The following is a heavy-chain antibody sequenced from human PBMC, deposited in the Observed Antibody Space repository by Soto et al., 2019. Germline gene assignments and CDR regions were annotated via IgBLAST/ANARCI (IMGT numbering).Heavy chain of an antibody. V-gene: IGHV3-23*01. D-gene: IGHD6-13*01. CDR1: GFTFSSYA. Sequence: EVQLLESGGGLVQPGGSLRLSCAASGFTFSSYAMNWVRQAPGKGLEWVSVISGSGDSTYYADSVKGRFTISRDNSKNTRYLQMNSLRAEDTAVYYCARRSSSWYFDCWGQGTLVTVSS. CDR3: ARRSSSWYFDC. J-gene: IGHJ4*02. CDR2: ISGSGDST.